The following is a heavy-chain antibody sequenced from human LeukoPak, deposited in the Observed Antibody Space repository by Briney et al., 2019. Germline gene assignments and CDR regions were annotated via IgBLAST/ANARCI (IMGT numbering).Heavy chain of an antibody. J-gene: IGHJ4*02. Sequence: TGGSLRLSCAASGFTFSSYWMSWVRQAPGKGLEWVANIKQDGSEKYYVDSVKGRFTISRDNAKNSLYPQMNSLRAEDTAVYYCARTQNIVVVPAAIPDYWGQGTLVTVSS. V-gene: IGHV3-7*01. CDR2: IKQDGSEK. CDR1: GFTFSSYW. CDR3: ARTQNIVVVPAAIPDY. D-gene: IGHD2-2*01.